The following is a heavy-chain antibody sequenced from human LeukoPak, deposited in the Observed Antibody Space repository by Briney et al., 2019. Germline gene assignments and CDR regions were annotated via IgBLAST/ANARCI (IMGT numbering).Heavy chain of an antibody. D-gene: IGHD5-18*01. J-gene: IGHJ4*02. CDR1: GGSFSGYY. V-gene: IGHV4-34*01. Sequence: SETLSLTCAVYGGSFSGYYWSWIRQPPGKGLEWIGEINHSGSTNYNPSLKSRVTISVDTSKNQFSLKLSSVTAADTAVYYCATGPPTGYSYVYWGPGTLVTVSS. CDR2: INHSGST. CDR3: ATGPPTGYSYVY.